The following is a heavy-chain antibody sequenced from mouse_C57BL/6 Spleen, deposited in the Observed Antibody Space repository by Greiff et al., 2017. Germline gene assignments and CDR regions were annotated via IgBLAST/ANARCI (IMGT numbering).Heavy chain of an antibody. Sequence: VQLQQSGPELVKPGASVKISCKASGYAFSSSWMNWVKQRPGKGLEWIGRIYPGDGDTNYNGKFKGKATLTADKSSSTAYMQLSSLTSEDSAVYFSARSSSYWYFDVWGTGTTVTVSS. CDR3: ARSSSYWYFDV. CDR1: GYAFSSSW. D-gene: IGHD1-1*01. J-gene: IGHJ1*03. V-gene: IGHV1-82*01. CDR2: IYPGDGDT.